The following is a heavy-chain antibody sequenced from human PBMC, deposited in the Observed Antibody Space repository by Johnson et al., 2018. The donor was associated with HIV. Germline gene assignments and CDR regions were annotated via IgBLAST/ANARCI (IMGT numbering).Heavy chain of an antibody. CDR1: GFTFDDYG. CDR3: ARATYYYDTSGYLTRPRAFDI. V-gene: IGHV3-20*04. CDR2: INWNGGRT. J-gene: IGHJ3*02. D-gene: IGHD3-22*01. Sequence: VQLVESGGGVVQPGRSLSLSCAASGFTFDDYGMSWVRQAPGKGLEWVSGINWNGGRTGYADSVKGRFTISRDNAKNSLYLQMNSLRPEDTALYYCARATYYYDTSGYLTRPRAFDIWGQGTMVTVSS.